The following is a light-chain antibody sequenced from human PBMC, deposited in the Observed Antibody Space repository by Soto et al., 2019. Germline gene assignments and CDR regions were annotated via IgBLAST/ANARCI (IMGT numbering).Light chain of an antibody. CDR1: QSLVHSDGNTY. J-gene: IGKJ2*01. CDR3: MQGTHWPYS. Sequence: DVVMTQSPLSLPVTLGQPASISCRSSQSLVHSDGNTYLCWYQQSPGQSPRRLISRVSNRDSGVPDRFRGSGSGTEFTLKISRVEAEDVGVYYCMQGTHWPYSFGQGTKLEIK. CDR2: RVS. V-gene: IGKV2-30*02.